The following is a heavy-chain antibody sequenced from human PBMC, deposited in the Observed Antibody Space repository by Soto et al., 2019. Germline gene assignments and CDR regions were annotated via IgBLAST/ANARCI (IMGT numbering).Heavy chain of an antibody. J-gene: IGHJ3*02. D-gene: IGHD6-19*01. CDR2: ISWNSGSI. V-gene: IGHV3-9*01. CDR1: GFTFDDYA. CDR3: AKAQEPSGIAVPMGAFDI. Sequence: EVQLVESGGGLVQPGRSLRLSCAASGFTFDDYAMHWVRQAPGKGLEWVSGISWNSGSIGYADSVKGRFTISRDNAKNSLYLQMNRLSAEDAALYYCAKAQEPSGIAVPMGAFDIWGQGTMVTVSS.